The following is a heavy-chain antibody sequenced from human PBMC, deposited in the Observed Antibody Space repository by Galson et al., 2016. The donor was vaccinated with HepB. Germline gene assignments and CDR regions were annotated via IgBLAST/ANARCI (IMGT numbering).Heavy chain of an antibody. D-gene: IGHD6-19*01. CDR3: AKAGSGWNHMDV. V-gene: IGHV3-23*01. Sequence: SLRLSCAASGFTFINYAMTWVRQAPGKGLEWVSTIHNSGVITYYADSVKGRFTISRDNSRNTLYLQMSSLRAEDTAVYYCAKAGSGWNHMDVWGKGTTVTVSS. J-gene: IGHJ6*03. CDR1: GFTFINYA. CDR2: IHNSGVIT.